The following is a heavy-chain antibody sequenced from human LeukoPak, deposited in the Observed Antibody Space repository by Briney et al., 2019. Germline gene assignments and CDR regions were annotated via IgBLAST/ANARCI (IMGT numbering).Heavy chain of an antibody. V-gene: IGHV4-59*01. Sequence: SETLSLTCTVSGGSISNYYWNWIRQPPGQGLEWIGHIYYSGGTNYNPSLKSRVTISVDTSKNQFSLKLSSVTAADTAVYYCARVHVYYYYMDVWGKGTTVTISS. CDR3: ARVHVYYYYMDV. J-gene: IGHJ6*03. CDR2: IYYSGGT. CDR1: GGSISNYY.